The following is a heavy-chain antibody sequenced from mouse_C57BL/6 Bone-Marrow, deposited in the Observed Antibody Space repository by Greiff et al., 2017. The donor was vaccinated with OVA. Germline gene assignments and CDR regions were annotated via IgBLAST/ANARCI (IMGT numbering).Heavy chain of an antibody. CDR3: ARQLNWGRSFDY. CDR1: GFTFSSYG. V-gene: IGHV5-6*01. CDR2: ISSGGSYT. D-gene: IGHD4-1*01. Sequence: EVMLVESGGDLVKPGGSLKLSCAASGFTFSSYGMSWVRQTPDKRLEWVATISSGGSYTYYPDSVKGRFTISRDNAKNTLYLHMRGLKSEDTAMYSCARQLNWGRSFDYWGQGTTLTVSS. J-gene: IGHJ2*01.